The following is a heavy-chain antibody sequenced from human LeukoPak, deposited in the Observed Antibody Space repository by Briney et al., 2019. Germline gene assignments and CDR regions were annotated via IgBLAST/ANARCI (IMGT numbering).Heavy chain of an antibody. CDR3: AKSHSVAQRGYFDF. V-gene: IGHV3-23*01. CDR1: GFTFSTYA. CDR2: ISDSGGNT. Sequence: GGSLRLSCAASGFTFSTYAMSWVRLAPGKGLDWVSTISDSGGNTYYADSVKGRFTISRDNSKNTLYLQINSLRAEDTAFYYCAKSHSVAQRGYFDFWGQGTLVTVSS. J-gene: IGHJ4*02. D-gene: IGHD3-10*01.